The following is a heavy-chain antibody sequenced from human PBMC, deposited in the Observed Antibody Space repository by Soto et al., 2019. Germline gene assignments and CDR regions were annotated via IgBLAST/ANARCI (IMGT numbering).Heavy chain of an antibody. CDR1: GGSISSYY. CDR2: IYYSGST. V-gene: IGHV4-59*08. D-gene: IGHD6-25*01. Sequence: SETLSLTCTVSGGSISSYYWSWIRQPPGKGLEWIGYIYYSGSTNYNPSLKSRVTISVDTSKNQFSLKLSSVTAADTAVYYCARSTRPYYMDVWGKGTTVTV. J-gene: IGHJ6*03. CDR3: ARSTRPYYMDV.